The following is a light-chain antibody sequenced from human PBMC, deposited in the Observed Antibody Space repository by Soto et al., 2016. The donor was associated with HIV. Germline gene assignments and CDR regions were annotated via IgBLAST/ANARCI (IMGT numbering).Light chain of an antibody. CDR2: DDR. J-gene: IGLJ3*02. CDR3: QVWDSSSDYVV. CDR1: NIGDKS. V-gene: IGLV3-21*03. Sequence: SYELTQPPSVSVVPGKTARITCGGNNIGDKSVHWCQQKPGQAPVLVIYDDRERPSGIPERFSGSNSGNTAALTIMTVEAGDEADYYCQVWDSSSDYVVFGGGTKLTVL.